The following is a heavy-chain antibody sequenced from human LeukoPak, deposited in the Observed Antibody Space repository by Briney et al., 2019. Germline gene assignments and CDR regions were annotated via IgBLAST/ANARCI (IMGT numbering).Heavy chain of an antibody. V-gene: IGHV4-61*01. CDR2: MHHSGST. D-gene: IGHD3-10*01. J-gene: IGHJ5*02. Sequence: SETLSLTCTASGASVSSLRYHWMWVRQPPGKGLEYIGNMHHSGSTDYKPSLQSRVAISVDTSNNQFSLTLSSVTAADTAVYYCVGLAEGESGRGSWGQGTLVTVSS. CDR3: VGLAEGESGRGS. CDR1: GASVSSLRYH.